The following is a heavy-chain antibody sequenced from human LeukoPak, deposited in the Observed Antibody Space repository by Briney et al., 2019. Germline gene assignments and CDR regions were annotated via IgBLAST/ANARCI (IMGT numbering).Heavy chain of an antibody. CDR3: TRDRGAYNLYDY. CDR2: IRSKAYGETA. Sequence: PGGSLRLSCAASGFRFNGYGMYWVRQAPGKGLEWVGFIRSKAYGETADYAASVKGRFTISRDDSKAIAYLQMNSLKTEDTAVYHCTRDRGAYNLYDYWGQGTLVTVSS. J-gene: IGHJ4*02. V-gene: IGHV3-49*04. CDR1: GFRFNGYG. D-gene: IGHD1-1*01.